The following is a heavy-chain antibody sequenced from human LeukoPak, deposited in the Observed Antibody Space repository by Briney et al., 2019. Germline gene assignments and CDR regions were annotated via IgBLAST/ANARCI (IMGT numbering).Heavy chain of an antibody. J-gene: IGHJ3*02. CDR3: ARLGGSYVRGAFDI. Sequence: PSETLSLTCAVSSGSISSYYWSWIRQPPGKGLEWIGYIYTSGSTNYNPSLKSRVTISVDTSKNQFSLKLSSVTAADTAVYYCARLGGSYVRGAFDIWGQGTMVTVSS. CDR1: SGSISSYY. CDR2: IYTSGST. D-gene: IGHD1-26*01. V-gene: IGHV4-4*09.